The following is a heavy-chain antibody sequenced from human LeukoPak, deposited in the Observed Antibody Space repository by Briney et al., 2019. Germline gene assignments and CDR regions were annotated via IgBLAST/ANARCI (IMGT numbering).Heavy chain of an antibody. CDR2: ISSSGRTI. J-gene: IGHJ4*02. V-gene: IGHV3-48*03. CDR3: AKEAPDYDSNGSVDY. Sequence: PGGSLRLSCAASGFPFSSYEMNWVRQAPGKGLEWLSYISSSGRTIYYADSVKGRFTVSRDNAKNSLYLQMNSLRAEDTAVYYCAKEAPDYDSNGSVDYWGQGTLVTVSS. D-gene: IGHD3-22*01. CDR1: GFPFSSYE.